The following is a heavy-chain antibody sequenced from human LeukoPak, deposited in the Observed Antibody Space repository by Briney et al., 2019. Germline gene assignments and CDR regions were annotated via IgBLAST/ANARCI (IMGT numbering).Heavy chain of an antibody. J-gene: IGHJ4*02. Sequence: GGSLRLSCAASGFTFSSYAMSWVRQAPGKGLEWVSAISGSGGSTYYADSVKGRLTISRDNSKNTLYLQMKSLRAEDTAVYYCAKSFPKEVDYDSSGYYRYWGQGTLVTVSS. CDR2: ISGSGGST. CDR3: AKSFPKEVDYDSSGYYRY. CDR1: GFTFSSYA. D-gene: IGHD3-22*01. V-gene: IGHV3-23*01.